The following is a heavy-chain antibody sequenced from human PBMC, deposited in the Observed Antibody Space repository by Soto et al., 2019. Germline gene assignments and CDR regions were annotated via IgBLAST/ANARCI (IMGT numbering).Heavy chain of an antibody. CDR3: AKDATRTSGWYYFDY. D-gene: IGHD6-19*01. CDR2: IDYTGGTT. J-gene: IGHJ4*02. Sequence: WGSLRLSCSASGFTFSILAMGWGRQAPGKGLEWVSVIDYTGGTTYYTDSVKGRFIISRDNSKKILYLQMNSLRTEDTAIYYCAKDATRTSGWYYFDYWGRGALVTVSS. V-gene: IGHV3-23*01. CDR1: GFTFSILA.